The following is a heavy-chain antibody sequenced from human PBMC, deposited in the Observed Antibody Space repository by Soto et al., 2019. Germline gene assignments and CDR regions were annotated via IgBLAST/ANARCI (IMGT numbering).Heavy chain of an antibody. V-gene: IGHV4-31*03. CDR1: GRPISSGGYY. J-gene: IGHJ4*02. CDR2: IYYTGSM. CDR3: ARARDYGDYFDY. D-gene: IGHD4-17*01. Sequence: LSLPCTFSGRPISSGGYYWSWVRQHPGKGLEWIGYIYYTGSMYYSPSLKSRVTISVDTSKNQFSLKLSSVTAADTAVYYCARARDYGDYFDYWGQGTLVTVSS.